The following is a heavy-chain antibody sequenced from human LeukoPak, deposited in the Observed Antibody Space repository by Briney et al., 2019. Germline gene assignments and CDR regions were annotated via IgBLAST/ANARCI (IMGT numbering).Heavy chain of an antibody. CDR3: GRDGTPAQTYSWIDF. J-gene: IGHJ5*01. V-gene: IGHV3-9*01. CDR2: ISWNSGII. CDR1: GFTFDDHA. Sequence: GGSLRLSCATSGFTFDDHAMHWVRQTPGKGLEWVSSISWNSGIIDYADSVRGRFSVSRDNAKRSLYLHMNSLRREDTALYFCGRDGTPAQTYSWIDFWGQGTLVTVSS. D-gene: IGHD4-11*01.